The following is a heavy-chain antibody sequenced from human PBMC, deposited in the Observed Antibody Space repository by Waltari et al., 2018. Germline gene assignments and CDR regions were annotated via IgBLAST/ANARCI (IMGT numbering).Heavy chain of an antibody. CDR1: SG. J-gene: IGHJ4*02. CDR3: ARDRGRGLYLDS. Sequence: SGGGVLPRPPWRGLKESAQSHRSGKTHYNPALESRVPLSTDTSNKQFSLKVPSATAADTAVYYCARDRGRGLYLDSWGQGTLVTVSP. V-gene: IGHV4-4*02. D-gene: IGHD2-15*01. CDR2: SHRSGKT.